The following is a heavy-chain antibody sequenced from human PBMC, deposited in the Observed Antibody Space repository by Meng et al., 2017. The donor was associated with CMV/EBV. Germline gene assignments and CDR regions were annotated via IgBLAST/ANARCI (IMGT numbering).Heavy chain of an antibody. V-gene: IGHV1-69*05. D-gene: IGHD1-26*01. CDR2: IIPIFGTA. Sequence: KVSCKGSGGTFSSYAISWARQAPGQGLEWMGGIIPIFGTANYAQKFQGRVTITTDESTSTAYMELSSLRSEDTAVYYCVGVGAVDYWGQGTLVTVSS. J-gene: IGHJ4*02. CDR1: GGTFSSYA. CDR3: VGVGAVDY.